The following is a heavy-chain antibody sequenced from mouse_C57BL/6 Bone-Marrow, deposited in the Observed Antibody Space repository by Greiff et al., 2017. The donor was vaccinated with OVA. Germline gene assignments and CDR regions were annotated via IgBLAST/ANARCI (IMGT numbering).Heavy chain of an antibody. CDR2: INPNNGGT. CDR1: GYTFTDYY. V-gene: IGHV1-26*01. D-gene: IGHD2-4*01. Sequence: EVQLQQSGPDLVKPVASVKISCKASGYTFTDYYMNWVKQSHGKSLEWIGDINPNNGGTSYNQKFKGKATLTVDRSSSTAYMELRSLTSEDSAVYYCARPRYDYDEAWFAYWGQGTTLTVSS. J-gene: IGHJ2*01. CDR3: ARPRYDYDEAWFAY.